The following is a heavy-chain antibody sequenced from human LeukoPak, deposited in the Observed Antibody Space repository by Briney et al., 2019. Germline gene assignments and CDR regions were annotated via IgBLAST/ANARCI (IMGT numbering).Heavy chain of an antibody. D-gene: IGHD2-15*01. J-gene: IGHJ4*02. CDR2: INSDGSST. V-gene: IGHV3-74*01. Sequence: AGGSLRLSCAASGFTFSSYSMHWVRQAPGKGLVWVSRINSDGSSTSYADSVKGRFTISRDNAKNTLYLQMNSLRAEDTAVYYCARDNTRGGLDYWGQGTLVTVSS. CDR3: ARDNTRGGLDY. CDR1: GFTFSSYS.